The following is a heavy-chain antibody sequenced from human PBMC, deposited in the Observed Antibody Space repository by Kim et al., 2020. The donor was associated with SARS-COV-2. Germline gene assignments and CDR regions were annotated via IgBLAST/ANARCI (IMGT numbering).Heavy chain of an antibody. J-gene: IGHJ4*02. Sequence: ASVKVSCKTSGHIFTRDSIHWVRQAPGQGLEWMGGIDCGNGNTIYLQKFQGRVTLTTDTSASTAYMELSFLRSEDSAVYYCLGGFYFDYWGQGTLVTVS. V-gene: IGHV1-3*01. CDR2: IDCGNGNT. D-gene: IGHD3-16*01. CDR3: LGGFYFDY. CDR1: GHIFTRDS.